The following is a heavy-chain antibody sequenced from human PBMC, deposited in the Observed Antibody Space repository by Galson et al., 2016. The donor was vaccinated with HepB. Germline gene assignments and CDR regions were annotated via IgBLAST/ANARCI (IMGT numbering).Heavy chain of an antibody. Sequence: SLRLSCAVSGFTFRNYVMTWVRQAPGTGLEWVAIISYDGNKQYYGDSVKGRFTISRDNSKNTLYLQMDSLRAEDTAVYYCARERAGPGDILEVWGQGTTVTVSS. J-gene: IGHJ6*02. CDR2: ISYDGNKQ. CDR1: GFTFRNYV. D-gene: IGHD3-9*01. V-gene: IGHV3-30-3*01. CDR3: ARERAGPGDILEV.